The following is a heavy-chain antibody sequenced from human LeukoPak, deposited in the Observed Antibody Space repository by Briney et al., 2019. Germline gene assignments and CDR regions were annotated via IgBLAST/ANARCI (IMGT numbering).Heavy chain of an antibody. CDR2: ISRSGGST. CDR1: GFTFSTYA. D-gene: IGHD2-8*01. Sequence: GGSLRLSCAASGFTFSTYAMSWVRQAPGKGLEWVSTISRSGGSTYYADSVKGRFTIYRDNSKNTLYLQKNSLRAEDRAVYYCAKDVRVLMVYAHDYWGQGTLVTVSS. V-gene: IGHV3-23*01. J-gene: IGHJ4*02. CDR3: AKDVRVLMVYAHDY.